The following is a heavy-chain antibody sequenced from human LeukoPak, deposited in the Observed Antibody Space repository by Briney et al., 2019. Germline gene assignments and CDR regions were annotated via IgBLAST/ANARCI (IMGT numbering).Heavy chain of an antibody. CDR3: AKGQHMVRGENSYYYGLDV. D-gene: IGHD3-10*01. CDR2: ISHDGSNK. CDR1: GFTSSTYG. V-gene: IGHV3-30*18. Sequence: GRSLRLSCAASGFTSSTYGMHWVRQAPGKGLKGVALISHDGSNKYSADSVKGRFTISRDNSKNTLYLQMSSLRAEDTAVYYCAKGQHMVRGENSYYYGLDVRGQGTTVTVSS. J-gene: IGHJ6*02.